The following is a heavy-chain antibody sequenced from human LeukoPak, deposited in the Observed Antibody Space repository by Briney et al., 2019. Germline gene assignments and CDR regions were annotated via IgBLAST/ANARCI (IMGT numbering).Heavy chain of an antibody. J-gene: IGHJ6*03. CDR2: INHSGST. CDR3: ARRRELYYGSGSYQKKYYYYYMDV. CDR1: GGSFSGYY. Sequence: SETLSLTCAVYGGSFSGYYWSWIRQPPGKGLEWIGEINHSGSTNYNPSLKSRVTISVDTSKNQFSLKLSSVTAADTAVYYCARRRELYYGSGSYQKKYYYYYMDVWGKGTTVTISS. D-gene: IGHD3-10*01. V-gene: IGHV4-34*01.